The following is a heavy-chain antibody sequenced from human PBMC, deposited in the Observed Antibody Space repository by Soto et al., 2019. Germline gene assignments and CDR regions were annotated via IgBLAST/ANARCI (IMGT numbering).Heavy chain of an antibody. CDR2: IWYDGSNK. Sequence: GGSLRLSCAASGFTFSSYGMHWVRQAPGKGLEWVAVIWYDGSNKYYADSVKGRFTISRDNAKNTLYLQMNSLRAEDTAVYYCARDAAVAGGSDYWGQGTLVTVSS. D-gene: IGHD6-19*01. J-gene: IGHJ4*02. CDR3: ARDAAVAGGSDY. CDR1: GFTFSSYG. V-gene: IGHV3-33*08.